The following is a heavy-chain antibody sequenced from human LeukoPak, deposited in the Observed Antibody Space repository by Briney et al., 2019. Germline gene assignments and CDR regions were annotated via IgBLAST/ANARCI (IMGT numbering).Heavy chain of an antibody. D-gene: IGHD6-13*01. V-gene: IGHV3-23*01. Sequence: GGSLRLSCAASGFTMSHYGVSWVRQAPGKGLEWISGIRSAVETTHYADSVKGRFTISRDNSKNTLYLQMNSLRAEDTAVYYCAKLYSSSWYIDYWGQGTLVTVSS. CDR2: IRSAVETT. CDR3: AKLYSSSWYIDY. J-gene: IGHJ4*02. CDR1: GFTMSHYG.